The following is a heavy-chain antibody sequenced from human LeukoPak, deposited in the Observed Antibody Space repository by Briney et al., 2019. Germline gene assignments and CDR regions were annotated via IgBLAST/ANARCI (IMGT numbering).Heavy chain of an antibody. J-gene: IGHJ5*02. CDR2: ISYDGSNK. V-gene: IGHV3-30-3*01. CDR1: GFTFSSYA. CDR3: ARARGGYNINWFDP. D-gene: IGHD5-24*01. Sequence: PGGSLRLSCAASGFTFSSYAMHWVRQAPGKGLEWVAVISYDGSNKYYADSVKGRFTISRDNSKNTLYLQMNSLRAEDTAVYYCARARGGYNINWFDPWGQGTLVTVSS.